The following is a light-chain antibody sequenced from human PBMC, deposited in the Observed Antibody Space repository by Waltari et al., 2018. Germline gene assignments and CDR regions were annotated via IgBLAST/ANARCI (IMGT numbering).Light chain of an antibody. J-gene: IGKJ4*01. V-gene: IGKV1D-12*01. CDR1: QDIGNW. Sequence: DIQMTQSPSSVSASVGDRINITCRASQDIGNWLAWYQQKPGTAPKILIYAASRLQRGVPARFSGSGFGTDFTLTIVSLQPEDFATYCCQQANTFPPGVTFGGGTKVEI. CDR2: AAS. CDR3: QQANTFPPGVT.